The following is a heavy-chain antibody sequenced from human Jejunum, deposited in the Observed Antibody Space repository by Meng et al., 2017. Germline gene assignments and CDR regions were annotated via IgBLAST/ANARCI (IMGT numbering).Heavy chain of an antibody. CDR3: ATPQMSAVFYNAFDI. V-gene: IGHV3-15*01. CDR2: IKTKTDGGTT. Sequence: GGSLRLSCVASGFTFTNAWMSWVRQAPGKGLEWVGRIKTKTDGGTTDYAAPVKGRFTVSRDDSKNTLYLQMNSLKTEDTALYYCATPQMSAVFYNAFDIWGQGTMVTVSS. CDR1: GFTFTNAW. J-gene: IGHJ3*02.